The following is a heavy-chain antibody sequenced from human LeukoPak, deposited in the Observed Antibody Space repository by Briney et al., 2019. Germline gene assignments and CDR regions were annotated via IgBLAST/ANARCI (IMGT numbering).Heavy chain of an antibody. CDR2: IRYSGHT. CDR1: GFSLSTSGMR. CDR3: ARYNWNTWFDP. V-gene: IGHV4-61*08. Sequence: ESGPTLVNPTQTLTLTCTFSGFSLSTSGMRVSWIRQPPGKALEWIAYIRYSGHTNYNPSLNSRVTISLDTSKNQFSLRLSSVTAADTAVYYCARYNWNTWFDPWGQGTLVTVSS. J-gene: IGHJ5*02. D-gene: IGHD1-1*01.